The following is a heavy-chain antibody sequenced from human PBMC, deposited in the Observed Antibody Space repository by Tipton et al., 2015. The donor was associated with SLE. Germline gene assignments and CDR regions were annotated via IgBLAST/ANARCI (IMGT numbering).Heavy chain of an antibody. CDR2: IYYSGST. CDR1: GGSISSGGYY. V-gene: IGHV4-31*03. J-gene: IGHJ4*02. D-gene: IGHD6-13*01. Sequence: TLSLTCTVSGGSISSGGYYWTWIRQHPGKGLEWIGYIYYSGSTFYNPSLKSRVTMSVDTSRNLFSLKLSSVTAADTAVYYCARDGVLGMVAAAANYFDYWGQGTLVTVSS. CDR3: ARDGVLGMVAAAANYFDY.